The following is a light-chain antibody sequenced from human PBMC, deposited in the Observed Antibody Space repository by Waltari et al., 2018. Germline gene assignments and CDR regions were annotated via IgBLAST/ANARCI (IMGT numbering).Light chain of an antibody. CDR1: QSISNW. CDR3: QQVNSFPAT. CDR2: GAS. Sequence: DIQMTQSPSSVSAFVGDRVTITCRASQSISNWLAWYQQKPGKAPKLPIDGASDLQSGVPSRFSGSGAGTDFTLTISSLQAEDFATYYCQQVNSFPATFGGGTTVEIK. V-gene: IGKV1-12*01. J-gene: IGKJ4*01.